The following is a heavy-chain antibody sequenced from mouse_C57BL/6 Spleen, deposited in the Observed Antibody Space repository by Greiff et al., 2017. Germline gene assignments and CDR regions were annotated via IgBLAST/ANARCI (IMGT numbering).Heavy chain of an antibody. CDR3: ARRYGNYEGFDY. J-gene: IGHJ2*01. Sequence: EVKLVESGGGLVKPGGSLKLSCAASGFTFSSYTMSWVRQTPEKRLEWVATISGGGGNTYYPDSVKGRFTISRDNAKNTLYLQMSSLRSEDTALYYCARRYGNYEGFDYGGQGTTLTVSS. D-gene: IGHD2-1*01. CDR2: ISGGGGNT. CDR1: GFTFSSYT. V-gene: IGHV5-9*01.